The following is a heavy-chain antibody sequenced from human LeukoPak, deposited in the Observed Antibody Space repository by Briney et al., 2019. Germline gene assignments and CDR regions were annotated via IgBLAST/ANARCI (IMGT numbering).Heavy chain of an antibody. CDR2: IVVGSGNT. CDR3: AASPMTTAPDS. CDR1: GFTFTSSA. Sequence: SVKVSCKASGFTFTSSAVQWVRQARGQRLEWIGGIVVGSGNTNYAQKFQERVTITRDMSTSTAYMELSSLRSEDTAAYYCAASPMTTAPDSWGQGTLVTVSS. D-gene: IGHD4-17*01. J-gene: IGHJ4*02. V-gene: IGHV1-58*01.